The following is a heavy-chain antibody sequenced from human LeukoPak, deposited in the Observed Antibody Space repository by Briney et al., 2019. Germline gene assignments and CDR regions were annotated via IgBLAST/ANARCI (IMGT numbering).Heavy chain of an antibody. D-gene: IGHD3-10*01. CDR1: GGSISSSSYY. J-gene: IGHJ4*02. CDR2: IYYSGST. V-gene: IGHV4-39*01. Sequence: SETLSLTCTVSGGSISSSSYYWGWVRQPPGKGLEWIGSIYYSGSTHYYPSLKSRVTISVDTSKNQFSLKLSSVTAADTAVYYCARRYYGSSSFDYWGQGTLVTVSS. CDR3: ARRYYGSSSFDY.